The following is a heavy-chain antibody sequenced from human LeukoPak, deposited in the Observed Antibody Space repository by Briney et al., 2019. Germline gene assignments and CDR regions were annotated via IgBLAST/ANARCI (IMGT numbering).Heavy chain of an antibody. V-gene: IGHV3-74*01. J-gene: IGHJ6*02. D-gene: IGHD3-16*02. CDR2: INSDGSST. CDR1: GFTFSRYW. Sequence: GWSLRLSCAASGFTFSRYWMHWVRQAPGKGLVWVSRINSDGSSTSYADSVKGRFTISRDNAKNPLYLQMNSLRAEDTAVYHCARAEVIQNGMDVWGQGTTVTVSS. CDR3: ARAEVIQNGMDV.